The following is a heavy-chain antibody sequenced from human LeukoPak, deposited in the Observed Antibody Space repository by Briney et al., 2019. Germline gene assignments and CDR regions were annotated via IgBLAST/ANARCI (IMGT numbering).Heavy chain of an antibody. CDR1: GFTFSDYY. J-gene: IGHJ4*02. CDR3: ARWELGLVKKDY. D-gene: IGHD3-10*01. CDR2: ISSSGSTI. V-gene: IGHV3-11*04. Sequence: PGGSLRLSCAASGFTFSDYYMSWIRQAPRKGREWVSYISSSGSTIYYADSVNGRFTTSRDNAKTSLYLPMNSLRAEDTAVYYCARWELGLVKKDYWGQGTLVTVSS.